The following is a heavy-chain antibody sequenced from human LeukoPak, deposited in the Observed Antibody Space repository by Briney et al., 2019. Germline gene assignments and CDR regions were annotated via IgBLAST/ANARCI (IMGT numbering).Heavy chain of an antibody. CDR3: ARTRRGTVTTGLFDY. CDR1: GGSISSGDYY. D-gene: IGHD4-17*01. Sequence: SETLSLTCTVSGGSISSGDYYWSWIRQPPGKGLEWIGYIYYSGSTYYNPSLKSRVTISVDTSKNQFSLKLSSVTAADTAVYYCARTRRGTVTTGLFDYWGQGTLVTVSS. V-gene: IGHV4-30-4*08. J-gene: IGHJ4*02. CDR2: IYYSGST.